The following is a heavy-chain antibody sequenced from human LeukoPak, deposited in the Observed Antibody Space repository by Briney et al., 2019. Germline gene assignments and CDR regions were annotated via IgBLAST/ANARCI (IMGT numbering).Heavy chain of an antibody. CDR3: AREWGLHSSGYYYAY. Sequence: ASVKVSCKASGGTFSSYAISWVRQAPGQGLEWMGGIIPIFGTANYAQKFQGRVTITADESTSTAYMELSSLRSEDTAVYYCAREWGLHSSGYYYAYWGQGTLVTVSS. CDR2: IIPIFGTA. D-gene: IGHD3-22*01. J-gene: IGHJ4*02. V-gene: IGHV1-69*13. CDR1: GGTFSSYA.